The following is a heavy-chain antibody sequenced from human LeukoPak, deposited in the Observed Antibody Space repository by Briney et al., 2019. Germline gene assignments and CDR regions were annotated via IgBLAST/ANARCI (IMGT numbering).Heavy chain of an antibody. V-gene: IGHV3-11*04. Sequence: GGSLRLSCAASGFTFSDYYMSWIRQAPGKGLECVSYISSSGNTTYHADSVKGRFTISRDNAKNSLYLQMSSLRAEDTAVYYCAKGKRGYSYGATVDYWGQGTLVTVSS. D-gene: IGHD5-18*01. CDR1: GFTFSDYY. CDR2: ISSSGNTT. J-gene: IGHJ4*02. CDR3: AKGKRGYSYGATVDY.